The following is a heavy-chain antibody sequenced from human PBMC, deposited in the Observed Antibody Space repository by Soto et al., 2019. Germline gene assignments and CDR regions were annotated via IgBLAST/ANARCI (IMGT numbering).Heavy chain of an antibody. CDR3: AKDKGGWLTPSYYGMDV. V-gene: IGHV3-30*18. D-gene: IGHD6-19*01. CDR1: GFTFSSYG. CDR2: ISYDGSNK. J-gene: IGHJ6*02. Sequence: GGSLRLSCAASGFTFSSYGMHWVRQAPGKGLEWVAVISYDGSNKYYADSVKGRFTISRDNSKNTLYLQMNSLRAEDAAVYYCAKDKGGWLTPSYYGMDVWGQGTTVTVSS.